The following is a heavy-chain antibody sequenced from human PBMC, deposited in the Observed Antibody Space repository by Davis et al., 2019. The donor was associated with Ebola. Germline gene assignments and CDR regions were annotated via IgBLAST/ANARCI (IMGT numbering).Heavy chain of an antibody. D-gene: IGHD1-26*01. J-gene: IGHJ6*02. Sequence: GESLKISCKGSGYSFSNYWVGWVRQMPGKGLEWMGIIYPGDSDTRYSPSFQGQVTISADKSISTAYLQWSSLKASDTAKYYCARHKTSYGDYYYGMDVWGQGTTVTVSS. CDR2: IYPGDSDT. V-gene: IGHV5-51*01. CDR1: GYSFSNYW. CDR3: ARHKTSYGDYYYGMDV.